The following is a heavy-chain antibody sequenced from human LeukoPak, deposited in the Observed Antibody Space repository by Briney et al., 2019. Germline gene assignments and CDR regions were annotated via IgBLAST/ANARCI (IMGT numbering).Heavy chain of an antibody. D-gene: IGHD1-20*01. CDR3: ARDRGDNWNDGISFDY. V-gene: IGHV3-21*01. Sequence: PGGSLRLSCVVSGFTFNRCWMNWVRQAPGKGLEWVSSISSSSSYIYYADSVKGRFTISRDNAKNSLYLQMNSLRAEDTAVYYCARDRGDNWNDGISFDYWGQGTLVTVSS. CDR1: GFTFNRCW. J-gene: IGHJ4*02. CDR2: ISSSSSYI.